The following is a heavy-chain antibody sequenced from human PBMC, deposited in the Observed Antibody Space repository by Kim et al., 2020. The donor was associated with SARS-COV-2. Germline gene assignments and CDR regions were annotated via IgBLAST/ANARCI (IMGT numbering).Heavy chain of an antibody. V-gene: IGHV4-39*01. CDR2: IYYSGST. CDR1: GGSISSSSYY. J-gene: IGHJ4*02. Sequence: SETLSLTCTVSGGSISSSSYYWGWIRQPPGKGLEWIGSIYYSGSTYYNPSLKSRVTISVDTSKNQFSLKLSSVTAADTAVYYCARQWARHCSSTSCLIDYFDYWGQGTLGTVSS. D-gene: IGHD2-2*01. CDR3: ARQWARHCSSTSCLIDYFDY.